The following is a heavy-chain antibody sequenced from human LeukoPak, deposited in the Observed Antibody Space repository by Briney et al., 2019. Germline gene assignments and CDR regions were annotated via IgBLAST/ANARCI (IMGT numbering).Heavy chain of an antibody. D-gene: IGHD3-9*01. V-gene: IGHV4-34*01. Sequence: SETLSLTCAVYGRSFSGYYWSWIRQPPGKGLEWIGEINHSGSTNYNPSLKSRVTISVDTSKNQFSLKLSSVTAADTAVYYCARGGYFDWLLSGWFDPWGQGTLVTVSS. J-gene: IGHJ5*02. CDR2: INHSGST. CDR1: GRSFSGYY. CDR3: ARGGYFDWLLSGWFDP.